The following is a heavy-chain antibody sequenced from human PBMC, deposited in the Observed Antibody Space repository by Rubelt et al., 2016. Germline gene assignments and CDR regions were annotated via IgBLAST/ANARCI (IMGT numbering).Heavy chain of an antibody. V-gene: IGHV4-34*01. CDR3: AGGVRYDGRTLRPNWFDP. D-gene: IGHD4-23*01. J-gene: IGHJ5*02. CDR2: INHRGST. CDR1: GGSFSGYY. Sequence: QVQLQQWGAGLLKPSETLSLTCAVYGGSFSGYYWGWIRKPPGMELEWIGEINHRGSTNYNPSLKCRGAISVDPSKNQFSLKLGSVAAADTAVYDCAGGVRYDGRTLRPNWFDPWGQGTLVTVSS.